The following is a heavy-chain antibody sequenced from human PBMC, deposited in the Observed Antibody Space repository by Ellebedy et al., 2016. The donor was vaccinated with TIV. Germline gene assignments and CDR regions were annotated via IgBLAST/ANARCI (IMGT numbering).Heavy chain of an antibody. J-gene: IGHJ5*02. CDR2: ISSISSTT. CDR1: GFTFSSYS. V-gene: IGHV3-48*02. CDR3: ARGPLYGDYPNWFDP. D-gene: IGHD4-17*01. Sequence: GGSLRLXXAASGFTFSSYSMNWVRQAPGKGMEWVSYISSISSTTYYAVSVKGRFTISRDNAKNSLYLQMNSLRDEDTAVYYCARGPLYGDYPNWFDPWGQGTLVTVSS.